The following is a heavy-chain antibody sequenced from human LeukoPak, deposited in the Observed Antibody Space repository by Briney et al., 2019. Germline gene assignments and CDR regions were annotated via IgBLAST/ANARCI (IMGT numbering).Heavy chain of an antibody. CDR2: ISSSSSYT. CDR1: GFTFSDYY. J-gene: IGHJ4*02. D-gene: IGHD6-19*01. CDR3: ARGRYSSGWSHAGFDY. V-gene: IGHV3-11*06. Sequence: GGSLRLSCAASGFTFSDYYMSWIRQAPGKGLEWVSYISSSSSYTNYADSVKGRFTISRDNAKNSLYLQMNSLRAEDTAVYYCARGRYSSGWSHAGFDYWGQRTLVTVSS.